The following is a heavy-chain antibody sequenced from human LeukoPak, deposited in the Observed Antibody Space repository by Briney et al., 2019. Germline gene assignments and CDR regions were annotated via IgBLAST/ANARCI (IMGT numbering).Heavy chain of an antibody. CDR1: GGSISSSSYY. CDR3: ARLKCTNGVCYNYYYGMDV. V-gene: IGHV4-39*01. CDR2: IYYSGST. D-gene: IGHD2-8*01. Sequence: SETLSLTCTVSGGSISSSSYYWGWIRQPPGRGLEWIGSIYYSGSTYYNPSLKSRVTISVDTSKNQFSLKLSSVTAADTAVYYCARLKCTNGVCYNYYYGMDVWGQGTTVTVSS. J-gene: IGHJ6*02.